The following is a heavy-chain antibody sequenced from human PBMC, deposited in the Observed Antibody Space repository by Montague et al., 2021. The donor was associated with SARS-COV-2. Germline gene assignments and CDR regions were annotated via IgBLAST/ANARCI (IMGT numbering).Heavy chain of an antibody. J-gene: IGHJ4*02. V-gene: IGHV4-59*01. Sequence: SETLSLTCTVSGGSISSNYWNWIRQPPGRGLEWIGYIYYSGSTNYNPSLESRVTISADTSKNHFSLQLRSVTAADTAVYYCAREISGPDYFDYWGQGTLVTVSS. CDR3: AREISGPDYFDY. D-gene: IGHD3-10*01. CDR2: IYYSGST. CDR1: GGSISSNY.